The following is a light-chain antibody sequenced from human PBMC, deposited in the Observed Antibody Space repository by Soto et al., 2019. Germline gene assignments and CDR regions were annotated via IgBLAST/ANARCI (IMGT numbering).Light chain of an antibody. CDR2: GAF. Sequence: LSCRASQSISGTLAWYQQKPGKAPRLLIYGAFTRATGFLARFSCSGAGTEFTLPITSLQSEDFAVDYCQQYDSWTWTFGQGTKVDIK. V-gene: IGKV3-15*01. J-gene: IGKJ1*01. CDR1: QSISGT. CDR3: QQYDSWTWT.